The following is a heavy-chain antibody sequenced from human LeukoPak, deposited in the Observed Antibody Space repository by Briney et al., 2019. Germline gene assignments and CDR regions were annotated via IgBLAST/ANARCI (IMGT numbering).Heavy chain of an antibody. CDR2: IDTSGRT. D-gene: IGHD2-2*01. CDR1: GGSISSYF. J-gene: IGHJ6*04. Sequence: PSETQSLTCTVSGGSISSYFWTWIRQPAGKGLEWIGHIDTSGRTNYNPSLKSRVIMSVDKSKNQFSLKVTSVSAADTAVYYCARVEMGSEVSCCFADVWGKGTTVTVSS. V-gene: IGHV4-4*07. CDR3: ARVEMGSEVSCCFADV.